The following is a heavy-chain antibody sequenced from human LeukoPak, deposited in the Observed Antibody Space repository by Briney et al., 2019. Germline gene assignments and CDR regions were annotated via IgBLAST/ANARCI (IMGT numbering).Heavy chain of an antibody. J-gene: IGHJ4*02. D-gene: IGHD5-18*01. Sequence: GGSLRLSCAASGFTFSSYAMHWVRQAPGKGLEWVAVISYDGNNKYYADSVKGRFTISRDNSKNTLYLQMNSLRAEDTAVYYCAREGAVDTAMVYFDYWGQGTLVTVSS. V-gene: IGHV3-30*04. CDR3: AREGAVDTAMVYFDY. CDR2: ISYDGNNK. CDR1: GFTFSSYA.